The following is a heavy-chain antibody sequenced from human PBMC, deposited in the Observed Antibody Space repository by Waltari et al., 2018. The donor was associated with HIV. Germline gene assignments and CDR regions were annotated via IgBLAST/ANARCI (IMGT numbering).Heavy chain of an antibody. D-gene: IGHD4-17*01. J-gene: IGHJ4*02. CDR3: ARDRQGTVTKDFDY. CDR2: ISSSSTFI. CDR1: GFTFRSYS. Sequence: EVQLVESGGGLVKPGGSLRLSCAASGFTFRSYSMNWVRQAPGKGLGWVSSISSSSTFIYYADSVKGRLTSSRDNANNALYLQMNSLRAEDTAVYYCARDRQGTVTKDFDYWCQGTLVTVSS. V-gene: IGHV3-21*01.